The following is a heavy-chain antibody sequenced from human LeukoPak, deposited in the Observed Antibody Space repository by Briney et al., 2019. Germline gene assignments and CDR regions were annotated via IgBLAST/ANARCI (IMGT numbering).Heavy chain of an antibody. CDR1: GGXINGYF. CDR2: ISHSGST. CDR3: ARDRLATTAYDALDI. Sequence: SEALSLTCTVSGGXINGYFWSWIRRPPREGPGWIWCISHSGSTIYNPSLKSRVAMSLDTSKNQFSLRLSSVTAADTAVYYCARDRLATTAYDALDIWGQGTMVAVSS. V-gene: IGHV4-59*01. J-gene: IGHJ3*02. D-gene: IGHD4-17*01.